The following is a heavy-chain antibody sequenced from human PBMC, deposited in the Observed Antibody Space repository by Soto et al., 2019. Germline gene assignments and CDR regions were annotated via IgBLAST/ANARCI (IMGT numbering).Heavy chain of an antibody. D-gene: IGHD3-22*01. Sequence: PGGSLRLSCAASGFTFSSYAMSWVRQAPGKGLEWVAVISNDGSNKYYADSVKGRFTISRDNSRNTLYLQMNSLRAEDTAVYYCAKDLYYYHSSLDDYWGQGTLVTVSS. CDR3: AKDLYYYHSSLDDY. CDR1: GFTFSSYA. V-gene: IGHV3-30*18. CDR2: ISNDGSNK. J-gene: IGHJ4*02.